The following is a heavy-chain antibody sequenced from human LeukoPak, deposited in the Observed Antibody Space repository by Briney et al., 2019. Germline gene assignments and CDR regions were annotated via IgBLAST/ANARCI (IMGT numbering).Heavy chain of an antibody. CDR2: IYYSGST. CDR1: GASISSYY. D-gene: IGHD1-26*01. Sequence: PSETLSLTCTVSGASISSYYWSWIRQPPGEGREWLGYIYYSGSTNYNPSLKSRVTISVDTSKNQFSLKLSSVTAADTAVYYCARGGLSIVGASGYFDYWGQGTLVTVSS. V-gene: IGHV4-59*01. CDR3: ARGGLSIVGASGYFDY. J-gene: IGHJ4*02.